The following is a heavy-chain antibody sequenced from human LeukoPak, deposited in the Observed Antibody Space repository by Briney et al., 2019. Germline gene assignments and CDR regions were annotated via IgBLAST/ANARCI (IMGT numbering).Heavy chain of an antibody. Sequence: SETLSLTCTVSGGSISSYYWSWIRQPAGKGLEWIGRIYTSGSTNYNPSLKSRVTISVDTSKNQFSLKLSSVTAADTAVYYCARDRSSSWYLDAFDIWGQGTMVTVSS. J-gene: IGHJ3*02. D-gene: IGHD6-13*01. CDR1: GGSISSYY. CDR3: ARDRSSSWYLDAFDI. V-gene: IGHV4-4*07. CDR2: IYTSGST.